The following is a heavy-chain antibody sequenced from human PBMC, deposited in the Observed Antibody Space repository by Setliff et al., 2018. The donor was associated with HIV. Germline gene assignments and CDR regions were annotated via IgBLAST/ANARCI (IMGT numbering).Heavy chain of an antibody. J-gene: IGHJ4*02. D-gene: IGHD3-10*01. CDR3: ARAIGIISLYYFDS. V-gene: IGHV4-4*02. CDR2: ISDSGTT. CDR1: GGSISSSNW. Sequence: SETLSLTCAVSGGSISSSNWWSWFRQSPGKGLEWMGEISDSGTTDYSPSLKSRVIISLDTSRKQFSLKLSSVTAADTAVYYCARAIGIISLYYFDSWGQGTLVTVSS.